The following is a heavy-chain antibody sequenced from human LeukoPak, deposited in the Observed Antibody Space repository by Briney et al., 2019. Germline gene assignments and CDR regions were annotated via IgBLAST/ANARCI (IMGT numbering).Heavy chain of an antibody. J-gene: IGHJ4*02. CDR1: RFTFSDFG. V-gene: IGHV3-33*01. D-gene: IGHD3-22*01. CDR2: IWHDGTKR. CDR3: AINYYDSSAYALHY. Sequence: GGSLRLSCAGSRFTFSDFGMHWVRQAPGKGLEWVAVIWHDGTKRHYAESVKGRFAISRDDSRNTLYLQMNSLRADDTAVYYCAINYYDSSAYALHYWGQGTLVTVSS.